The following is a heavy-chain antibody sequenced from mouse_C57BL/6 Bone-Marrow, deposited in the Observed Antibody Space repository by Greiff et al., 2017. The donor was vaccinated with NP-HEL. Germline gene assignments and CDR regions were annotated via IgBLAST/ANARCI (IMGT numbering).Heavy chain of an antibody. CDR1: GYTFTSYW. J-gene: IGHJ1*03. Sequence: QVQLKQSGTELVKPGASVKLSCKASGYTFTSYWMHWVKQRPGQGLEWIGNINPSNGGTNYNEKFKSKATLTVDKSSSTAYMQLSSLTSEDSAVYYCARSDWDPWYFDVWGTGTTVTVSS. D-gene: IGHD4-1*01. V-gene: IGHV1-53*01. CDR2: INPSNGGT. CDR3: ARSDWDPWYFDV.